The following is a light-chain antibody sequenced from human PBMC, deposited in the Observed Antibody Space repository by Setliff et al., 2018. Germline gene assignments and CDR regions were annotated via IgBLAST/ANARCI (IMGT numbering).Light chain of an antibody. J-gene: IGLJ2*01. Sequence: QSVLTQPPSVSGAPGQRVTISCIGSTFNIGSGYDVYWYQQHPGTAPKLLIYDNTYRPSGVPDRFSGPKSATSATLTITGLQAEDEADYYCQSYDGSLHSVEFGGGTKVTVL. CDR1: TFNIGSGYD. CDR3: QSYDGSLHSVE. V-gene: IGLV1-40*01. CDR2: DNT.